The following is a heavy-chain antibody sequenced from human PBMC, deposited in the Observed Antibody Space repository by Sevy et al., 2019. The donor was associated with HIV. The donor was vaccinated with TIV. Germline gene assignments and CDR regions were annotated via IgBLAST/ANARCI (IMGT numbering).Heavy chain of an antibody. CDR1: GFTFNGHS. CDR2: ISSGSSVT. V-gene: IGHV3-48*02. D-gene: IGHD2-21*01. Sequence: GGSLRLSCAGSGFTFNGHSMNWVRLAPGKGLEWISYISSGSSVTYYADSVKGRFTISSENAKNSLYLQMNTLRYDDTALYYCARGVGEQTSYHFYGLDVWGLGTTVTVSS. J-gene: IGHJ6*02. CDR3: ARGVGEQTSYHFYGLDV.